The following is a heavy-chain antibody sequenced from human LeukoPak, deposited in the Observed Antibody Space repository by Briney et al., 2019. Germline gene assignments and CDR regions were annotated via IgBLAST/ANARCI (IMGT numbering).Heavy chain of an antibody. CDR2: ISGSGGST. CDR1: GLTVSSNY. CDR3: AKALILGYCSSTSCYEVDY. D-gene: IGHD2-2*01. V-gene: IGHV3-23*01. J-gene: IGHJ4*02. Sequence: GGSLRLSCAASGLTVSSNYMSWVRQAPGKGLEWVSAISGSGGSTYYADSVKGRFTIPRDNSKNTLYLQMNSLRAEDTAVYYCAKALILGYCSSTSCYEVDYWGQGTLVTVSS.